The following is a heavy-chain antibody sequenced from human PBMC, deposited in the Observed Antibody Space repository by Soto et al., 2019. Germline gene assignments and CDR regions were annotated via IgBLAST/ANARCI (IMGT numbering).Heavy chain of an antibody. CDR2: IYYSGST. V-gene: IGHV4-59*01. J-gene: IGHJ5*02. CDR3: ARVDGYCSGGSCYHRDDP. D-gene: IGHD2-15*01. CDR1: GGSISSYY. Sequence: PSETLSLTCTVSGGSISSYYWSWIRQPPGKGLEWIGYIYYSGSTNYNPSLKSRVTISVDTSKNQFSLKLSSVTAADTAVYYCARVDGYCSGGSCYHRDDPWGQGTLVTVSS.